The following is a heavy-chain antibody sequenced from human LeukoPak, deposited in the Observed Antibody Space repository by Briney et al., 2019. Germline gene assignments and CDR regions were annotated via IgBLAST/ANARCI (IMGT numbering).Heavy chain of an antibody. D-gene: IGHD3-22*01. CDR2: ISYDGSNK. CDR3: ARDYGYYYDSSGYYPGYFDY. V-gene: IGHV3-30-3*01. J-gene: IGHJ4*02. Sequence: GGSLGLSCAASGFTFSSYAMHWVRQAPGKGLEWVAVISYDGSNKYYADSVKGRFTISRDNSKNTLYLQMNSLRAEDTAVYYCARDYGYYYDSSGYYPGYFDYWGQGTLVTVSS. CDR1: GFTFSSYA.